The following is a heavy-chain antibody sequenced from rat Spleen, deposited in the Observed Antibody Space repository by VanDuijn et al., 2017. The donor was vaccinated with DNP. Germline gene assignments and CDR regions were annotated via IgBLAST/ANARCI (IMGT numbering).Heavy chain of an antibody. V-gene: IGHV2-6*01. CDR1: GFSLTSYT. J-gene: IGHJ4*01. Sequence: QVQLKESGPGLVQPSQTLSLTCTVSGFSLTSYTVSWVRQPPGEGLEWIAAMSSGGNTYYNSTLKSRLSLSRDTSTNQIFLKMNSLQIEDTAIYFCTRDPLYNSGALDAWGQGISVTVSS. D-gene: IGHD4-3*01. CDR2: MSSGGNT. CDR3: TRDPLYNSGALDA.